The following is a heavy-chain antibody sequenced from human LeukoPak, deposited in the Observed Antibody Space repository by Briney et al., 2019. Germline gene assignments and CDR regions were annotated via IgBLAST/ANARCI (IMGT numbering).Heavy chain of an antibody. V-gene: IGHV4-28*01. CDR3: ARWAVGSSSGKHNDAFDF. CDR2: IYYSGST. CDR1: GYSISSSNW. Sequence: DPSDTLSLTCAVSGYSISSSNWWGWIRQPPGKGLEWIGYIYYSGSTYYNPSLKSRVTMSVDTSKNQFSLKLSSVTAVDTAVYYCARWAVGSSSGKHNDAFDFWGQGTMVTVSS. J-gene: IGHJ3*01. D-gene: IGHD6-6*01.